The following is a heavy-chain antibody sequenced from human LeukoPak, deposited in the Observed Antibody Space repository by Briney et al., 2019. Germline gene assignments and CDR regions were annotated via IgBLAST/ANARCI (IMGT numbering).Heavy chain of an antibody. V-gene: IGHV1-69*13. Sequence: SVKVSCKASGGTFSSYAISWVRQAPGQGLEWMGGIIPIFGTVNYAQKFQGRVTITADESTSTAYMELSSLRSEDTAVYYCARFRGGSSWYVNNDYWGQGTLVTVSS. D-gene: IGHD6-13*01. CDR1: GGTFSSYA. CDR2: IIPIFGTV. CDR3: ARFRGGSSWYVNNDY. J-gene: IGHJ4*02.